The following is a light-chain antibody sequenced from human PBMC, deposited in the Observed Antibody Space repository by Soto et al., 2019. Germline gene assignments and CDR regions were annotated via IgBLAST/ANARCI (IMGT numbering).Light chain of an antibody. CDR3: QQLNYWPRIT. CDR1: QSITRN. V-gene: IGKV3-15*01. CDR2: GAS. J-gene: IGKJ5*01. Sequence: EIVMTQSPATLSVSPGERATLSCRASQSITRNLAWYQQSPGQAPRLLIYGASTRATGIPARFSGSGSGTEFTLTINSLQSEDFAVYYCQQLNYWPRITFGQGTRLEIK.